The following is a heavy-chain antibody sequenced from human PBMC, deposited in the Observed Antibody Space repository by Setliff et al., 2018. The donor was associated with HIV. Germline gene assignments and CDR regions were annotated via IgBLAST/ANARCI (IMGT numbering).Heavy chain of an antibody. CDR3: ARGGTSSNWFDP. CDR1: GGSISSYY. CDR2: IYHSGIT. Sequence: PSETLSLTCTVSGGSISSYYWSWIRQSPEKGLEWIGYIYHSGITNYNPSLKSRVTMSMDMSKNLFSLNLRSVTAADTAVYYCARGGTSSNWFDPWGQGTLVTVSS. V-gene: IGHV4-59*01. J-gene: IGHJ5*02. D-gene: IGHD1-26*01.